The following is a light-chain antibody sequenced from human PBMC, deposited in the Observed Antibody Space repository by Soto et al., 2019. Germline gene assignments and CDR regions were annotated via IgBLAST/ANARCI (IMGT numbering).Light chain of an antibody. CDR1: QTISSW. Sequence: DIQMTQSPSTLSGSVGDRVTITCRASQTISSWLAWYQQKPGKAPKLLIYDGSTLQSGVPSRFSGSGSGTEFTLTISSLQPEDFATYYCQQLNSYSITFGQGTRLEIK. CDR3: QQLNSYSIT. CDR2: DGS. J-gene: IGKJ5*01. V-gene: IGKV1-5*01.